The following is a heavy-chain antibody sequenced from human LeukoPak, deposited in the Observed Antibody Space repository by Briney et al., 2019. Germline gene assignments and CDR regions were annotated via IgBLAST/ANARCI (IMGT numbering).Heavy chain of an antibody. V-gene: IGHV4-34*01. J-gene: IGHJ4*02. CDR1: GGSFSGYY. CDR2: INHSGST. D-gene: IGHD3-3*01. Sequence: MASETLSLTCAVYGGSFSGYYWSWIRQPPGKGLEWIGEINHSGSTNYNPSLKSRVTISVDTSKNQFSLKLSSVTAADTAVYYCARGFFGVLDYWGQGTLVTVYS. CDR3: ARGFFGVLDY.